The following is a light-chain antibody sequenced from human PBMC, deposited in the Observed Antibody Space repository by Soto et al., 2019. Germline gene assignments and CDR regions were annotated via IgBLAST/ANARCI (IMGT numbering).Light chain of an antibody. CDR2: AAS. J-gene: IGKJ4*01. Sequence: DIQMTQSPSSLSASVGDRVTITCRASQSISSYLNWYQQKPGKAPKLLIYAASSLQSGVPSRFSGSGSGTDFTLTISSLHPEDFATYYCQQSYSTPFLTFGGGTKVDIK. CDR3: QQSYSTPFLT. CDR1: QSISSY. V-gene: IGKV1-39*01.